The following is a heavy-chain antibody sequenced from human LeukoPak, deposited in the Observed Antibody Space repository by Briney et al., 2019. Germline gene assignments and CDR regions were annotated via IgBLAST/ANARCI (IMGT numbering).Heavy chain of an antibody. D-gene: IGHD4-11*01. Sequence: GASVKVSCKASGYTFTAYYMHWVRQAPGQGLEWMGGFDANSGGTNYAQKFQDRVTMTRDTSISTAYMELSRLRSDDTAVYYCARGTSSSNSNWFDPWGQGTLVTVSS. V-gene: IGHV1-2*02. J-gene: IGHJ5*02. CDR3: ARGTSSSNSNWFDP. CDR2: FDANSGGT. CDR1: GYTFTAYY.